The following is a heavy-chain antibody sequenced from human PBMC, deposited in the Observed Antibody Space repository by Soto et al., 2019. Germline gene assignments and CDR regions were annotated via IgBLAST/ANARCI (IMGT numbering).Heavy chain of an antibody. CDR2: ISSSSSYI. V-gene: IGHV3-21*01. CDR3: ARDGREGSSWPYYYYYYMDV. Sequence: EVQLVESGGGLVKPGGSLRLSCAASGFTFSSYSMNWVRQAPGKGLEWVSSISSSSSYIYYADSVKGRFTISRDNAKNSLYRQMNSLRAEDTAVYYCARDGREGSSWPYYYYYYMDVWGKGTTVTVSS. CDR1: GFTFSSYS. D-gene: IGHD6-13*01. J-gene: IGHJ6*03.